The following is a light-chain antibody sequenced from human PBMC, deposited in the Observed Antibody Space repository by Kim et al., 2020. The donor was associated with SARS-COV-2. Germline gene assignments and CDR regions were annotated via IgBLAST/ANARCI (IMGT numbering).Light chain of an antibody. Sequence: GQRVTISCSGSNTNIGRNAVNWYQHLPGTAPKLLIYGYDQRPSGVPDRFSGSKSGTSAALAISGLQSEDEGAYYCGAWDDSLNGVVFGGGTQLTVL. CDR1: NTNIGRNA. CDR3: GAWDDSLNGVV. CDR2: GYD. J-gene: IGLJ2*01. V-gene: IGLV1-44*01.